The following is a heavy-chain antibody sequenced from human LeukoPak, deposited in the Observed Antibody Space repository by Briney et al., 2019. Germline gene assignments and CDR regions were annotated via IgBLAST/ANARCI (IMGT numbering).Heavy chain of an antibody. CDR3: ASDRGNHY. V-gene: IGHV4-59*11. CDR2: IYYSGST. CDR1: CGSISSHY. J-gene: IGHJ4*02. Sequence: SETLSLTCTVSCGSISSHYWSWIRQPPGRGLEWIGYIYYSGSTNYNPSLKSRGTISVDTSKNQFSLKLSSVTAADKAVYYCASDRGNHYWRQATLVTDSS. D-gene: IGHD3-10*01.